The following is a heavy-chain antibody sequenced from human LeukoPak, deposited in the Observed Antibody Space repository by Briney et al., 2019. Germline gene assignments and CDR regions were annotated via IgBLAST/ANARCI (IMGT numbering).Heavy chain of an antibody. D-gene: IGHD2-15*01. CDR3: ARDPRDIVVVVAATDGAWFDP. CDR1: GFTFTNYG. V-gene: IGHV3-30*02. J-gene: IGHJ5*02. CDR2: IRYDGSNK. Sequence: GGSLRLSCAASGFTFTNYGMHWVRQAPGKGLEWAAFIRYDGSNKNYADSVKGRFTISRDNAKNSLYLQMNSLRAEDTAVYYCARDPRDIVVVVAATDGAWFDPWGQGTLVTVSS.